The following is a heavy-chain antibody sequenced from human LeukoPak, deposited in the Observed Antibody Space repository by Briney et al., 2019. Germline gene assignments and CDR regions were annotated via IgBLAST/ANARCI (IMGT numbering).Heavy chain of an antibody. CDR2: ITSSSSTI. J-gene: IGHJ4*02. D-gene: IGHD3-22*01. V-gene: IGHV3-48*01. CDR3: ARGRYDSRIFDY. Sequence: GGSLRLSCAASGFTFNSYNMNWVRQPPGKGLEWVSYITSSSSTIYYADSVKGRFTISRDNAKNSLYLQMNSLRAEDTAVYYCARGRYDSRIFDYWGQGTLVTVSS. CDR1: GFTFNSYN.